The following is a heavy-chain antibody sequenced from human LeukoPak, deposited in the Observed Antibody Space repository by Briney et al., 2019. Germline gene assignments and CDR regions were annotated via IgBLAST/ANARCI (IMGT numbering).Heavy chain of an antibody. CDR1: GYTFTSYD. D-gene: IGHD1-7*01. V-gene: IGHV1-8*01. Sequence: GASVKVSCKASGYTFTSYDINWVRQATGQGLEWMGWMNPNSGNTGYAQKFQGRVTMPEDTSTDTAYMELSSLRSEDTAVYYCATLNWKYPLYAFDFWGQGTMVTVSS. CDR3: ATLNWKYPLYAFDF. J-gene: IGHJ3*01. CDR2: MNPNSGNT.